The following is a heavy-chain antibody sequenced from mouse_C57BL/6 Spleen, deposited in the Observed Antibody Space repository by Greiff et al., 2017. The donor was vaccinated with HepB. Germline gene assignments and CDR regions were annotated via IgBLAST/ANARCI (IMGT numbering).Heavy chain of an antibody. D-gene: IGHD3-2*02. CDR1: GYSITSGYY. V-gene: IGHV3-6*01. CDR2: ISYDGSN. J-gene: IGHJ4*01. Sequence: ESGPGLVKPSQSLSLTCSVTGYSITSGYYWNWIRQFPGNKLEWMGYISYDGSNNYNPSLKNRISITRDTSKNKFFLKLNSVTTEDTATYYCARAAQAPLFYAMDYWGQGTSVTVSS. CDR3: ARAAQAPLFYAMDY.